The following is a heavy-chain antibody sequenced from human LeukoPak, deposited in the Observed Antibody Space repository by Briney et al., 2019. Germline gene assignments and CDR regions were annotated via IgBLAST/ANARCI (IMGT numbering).Heavy chain of an antibody. CDR3: ARDEVTTVTTGLNWFDP. V-gene: IGHV4-4*07. CDR1: GGSISSYY. CDR2: VYTSGST. J-gene: IGHJ5*02. Sequence: SETLSLTCTVSGGSISSYYWSWIRQPPGKGLEWIGRVYTSGSTNYNPSLKSRVTMSVDTSKNQFSLKLSSVTAADTAVYYCARDEVTTVTTGLNWFDPWGQGTLVTVSS. D-gene: IGHD4-11*01.